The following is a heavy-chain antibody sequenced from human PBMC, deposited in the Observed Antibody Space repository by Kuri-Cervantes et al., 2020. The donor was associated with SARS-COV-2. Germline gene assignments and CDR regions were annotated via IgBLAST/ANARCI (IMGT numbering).Heavy chain of an antibody. D-gene: IGHD2-2*01. Sequence: ASVKVSCKASGYTFTAYYIHWVRQAPGQGLEWMGWINPNTGGTDYPQKFQGRVTMTRDTSISTAYMELSRLRSEDTAVYYCARASVVPAAYPTFDYWGQGTLVTVSS. CDR2: INPNTGGT. J-gene: IGHJ4*02. V-gene: IGHV1-2*02. CDR1: GYTFTAYY. CDR3: ARASVVPAAYPTFDY.